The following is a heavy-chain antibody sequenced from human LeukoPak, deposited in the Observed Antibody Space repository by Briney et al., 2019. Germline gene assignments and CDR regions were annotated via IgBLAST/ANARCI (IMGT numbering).Heavy chain of an antibody. Sequence: ASVKVSCKVSGHTLTELSMHWVRQAPGKGLEWMGGFDPEDGEAIYAQKFQGRVTMTEDTSTDTAYMELSSLRSEDTAVYYCATVTDYYGSGSFDYWGQGTLVTVSS. CDR2: FDPEDGEA. J-gene: IGHJ4*02. V-gene: IGHV1-24*01. CDR1: GHTLTELS. D-gene: IGHD3-10*01. CDR3: ATVTDYYGSGSFDY.